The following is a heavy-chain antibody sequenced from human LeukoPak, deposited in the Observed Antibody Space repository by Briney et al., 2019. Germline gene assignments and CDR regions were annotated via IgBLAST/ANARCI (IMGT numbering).Heavy chain of an antibody. CDR1: AFTFSSYE. V-gene: IGHV3-23*01. CDR2: ISGSGGST. J-gene: IGHJ4*02. Sequence: PGGSLRLSCAASAFTFSSYEMNWVRQAPGKGLEWVSAISGSGGSTYYADSVRGRFTISRDNSKNTVYLQMNSLRAEDTAVYYCAKRYYSDSSGYLGSLNYWGQGTLVTVSS. D-gene: IGHD3-22*01. CDR3: AKRYYSDSSGYLGSLNY.